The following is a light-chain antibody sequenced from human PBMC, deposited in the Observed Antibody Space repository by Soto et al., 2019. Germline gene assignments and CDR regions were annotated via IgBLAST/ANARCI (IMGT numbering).Light chain of an antibody. V-gene: IGKV1-5*03. CDR3: QQYSSYPYT. J-gene: IGKJ2*01. Sequence: DIQMTQSPSTLSASVGDRVTITCRASQSISGWLAWYQQKAGKAPKLLIYKASTIQSAVPSRFDGSGAGTEFSLPSSSLQPDDSAAYYCQQYSSYPYTCGQGTKLEIK. CDR2: KAS. CDR1: QSISGW.